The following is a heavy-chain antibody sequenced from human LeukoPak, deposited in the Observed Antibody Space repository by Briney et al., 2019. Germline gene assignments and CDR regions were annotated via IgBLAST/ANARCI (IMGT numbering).Heavy chain of an antibody. D-gene: IGHD6-19*01. CDR2: IIPIFGTA. CDR3: ARSTGIAVAGTVVGYYYYGMDV. V-gene: IGHV1-69*13. Sequence: ASVKVSCKASGGTFSSYAISWVRQAPGQGLEWMGGIIPIFGTANYAQKFQGRVTITADESTSTAYMELSSLRSEDTAVYYCARSTGIAVAGTVVGYYYYGMDVWGKGTTVTVSS. J-gene: IGHJ6*04. CDR1: GGTFSSYA.